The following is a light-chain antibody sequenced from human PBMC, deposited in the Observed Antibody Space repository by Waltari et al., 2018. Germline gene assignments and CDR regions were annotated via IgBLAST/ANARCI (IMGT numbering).Light chain of an antibody. Sequence: DLVVTQSPVTLAVTLGQSASISCTSSQTLLTTAGNVYLNWFHQRPGQAPRLLIYQVSKRVAVVPDRFRGSGSHTDFTLTISRVEAEDVGLYFCMQGVRPWTFGQGTKVEIK. J-gene: IGKJ1*01. CDR2: QVS. V-gene: IGKV2-30*01. CDR1: QTLLTTAGNVY. CDR3: MQGVRPWT.